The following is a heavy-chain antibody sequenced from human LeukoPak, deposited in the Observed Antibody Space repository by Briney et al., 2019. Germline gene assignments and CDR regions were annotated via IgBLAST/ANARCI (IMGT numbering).Heavy chain of an antibody. CDR2: IRYDGSNK. D-gene: IGHD6-13*01. V-gene: IGHV3-30*02. CDR3: AKHRLFGIAAATKTRNLRDDDS. Sequence: GGSLRLSCAASGFTFSSYGMHWVRQAPGKGLEWVAFIRYDGSNKYYADSVKGRFTVSRDDSKSTLYLQMNSLRADDTAVYYCAKHRLFGIAAATKTRNLRDDDSRGQGTLVTVSP. CDR1: GFTFSSYG. J-gene: IGHJ4*02.